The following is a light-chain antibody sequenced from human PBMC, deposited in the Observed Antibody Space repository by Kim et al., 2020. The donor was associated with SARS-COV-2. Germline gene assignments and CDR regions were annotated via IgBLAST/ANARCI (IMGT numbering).Light chain of an antibody. CDR1: SSDIGGYNY. CDR3: CSYAGSFRAV. CDR2: DVN. Sequence: QSALTQPRSVSGSPGQSVTIFCTGTSSDIGGYNYVSWYQHHPGKAPKLMIYDVNERPSGVPDRFSGSKSGNTASLTISGLQAEDEADYYCCSYAGSFRAVFGGGTQLTVL. J-gene: IGLJ2*01. V-gene: IGLV2-11*01.